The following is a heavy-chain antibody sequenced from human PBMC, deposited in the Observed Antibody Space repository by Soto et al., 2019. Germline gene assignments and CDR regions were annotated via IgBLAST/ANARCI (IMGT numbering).Heavy chain of an antibody. CDR2: IIPILGIA. D-gene: IGHD5-12*01. CDR1: GYTFTSYY. V-gene: IGHV1-69*04. CDR3: ARDRFPDIVATRDYYYYGMDV. J-gene: IGHJ6*02. Sequence: ASVKVSCKASGYTFTSYYMHWVRQAPGQGLEWMGRIIPILGIANYAQKFQGRVTITADKSTSTAYMELSSLRSEDTAVYYCARDRFPDIVATRDYYYYGMDVWGQGTTVTVSS.